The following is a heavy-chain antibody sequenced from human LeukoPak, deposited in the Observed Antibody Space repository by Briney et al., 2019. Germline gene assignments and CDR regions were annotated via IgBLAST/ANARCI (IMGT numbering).Heavy chain of an antibody. V-gene: IGHV1-2*02. CDR1: GYTFTGHY. Sequence: ASVKVSCKASGYTFTGHYMHWVRQAPGQGLEWMGWINPNSGGTNYAQKFQGRVTMTRDTSISTAYMELSSLRSEDTAVYYCARGPDIAAAGDYWGQGTLVTVSS. CDR3: ARGPDIAAAGDY. J-gene: IGHJ4*02. CDR2: INPNSGGT. D-gene: IGHD6-13*01.